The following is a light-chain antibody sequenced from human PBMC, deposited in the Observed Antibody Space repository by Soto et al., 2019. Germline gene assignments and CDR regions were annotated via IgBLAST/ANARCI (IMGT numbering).Light chain of an antibody. Sequence: QSALTQPPSASGSPGQSVTISCTGTKSDIGVYDFVSWYQHHPGKAPRLIIYEVVQRPSGIPERFSGSNSGNTATLTVSRVEAGDEADYYCQVWDSNSDHYVFGTGTKVTVL. CDR1: KSDIGVYDF. CDR3: QVWDSNSDHYV. CDR2: EVV. V-gene: IGLV2-8*01. J-gene: IGLJ1*01.